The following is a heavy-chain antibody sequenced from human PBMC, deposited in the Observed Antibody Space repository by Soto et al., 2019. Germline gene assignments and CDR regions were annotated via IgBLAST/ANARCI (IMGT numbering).Heavy chain of an antibody. CDR2: IYYSGST. CDR1: GGSISSGGYY. D-gene: IGHD5-18*01. Sequence: SETLSLTCTVSGGSISSGGYYWSWIRQHPGKGLEWIGYIYYSGSTYYNPSLKSRVTISVDTSKNQFSLKLSSVTAADTAVYYCARVKGYSYGPENFDYWGQGTLVTVSS. CDR3: ARVKGYSYGPENFDY. V-gene: IGHV4-30-4*08. J-gene: IGHJ4*02.